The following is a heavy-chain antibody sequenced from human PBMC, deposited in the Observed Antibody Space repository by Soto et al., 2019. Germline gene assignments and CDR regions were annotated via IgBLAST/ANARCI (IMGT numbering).Heavy chain of an antibody. J-gene: IGHJ3*01. CDR1: GVSISDYH. V-gene: IGHV4-59*01. D-gene: IGHD3-10*01. CDR3: AREGLTTVRAVSHESFDV. Sequence: SETLSLTCAVSGVSISDYHWSWIRQPPGKGLEWIGYIYYSGTTNYNPSLQSRVTISVDTSNKLSLRLTSVTAADTAVYYCAREGLTTVRAVSHESFDVWGHGTMVTVSS. CDR2: IYYSGTT.